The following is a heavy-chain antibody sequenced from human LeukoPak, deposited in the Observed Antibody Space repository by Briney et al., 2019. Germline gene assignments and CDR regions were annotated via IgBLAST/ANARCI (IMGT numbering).Heavy chain of an antibody. J-gene: IGHJ4*02. CDR1: GGSISSYY. V-gene: IGHV4-59*01. CDR3: ARLGSSSWPNFDY. Sequence: SETLSLTCTASGGSISSYYWSWIRQPPGKGLEWIGYIYYSGSTNYNPSLKSRVTISVDTSKNQFSLKLSSVAAADTAVYYCARLGSSSWPNFDYWGQGTLVTVSS. D-gene: IGHD6-13*01. CDR2: IYYSGST.